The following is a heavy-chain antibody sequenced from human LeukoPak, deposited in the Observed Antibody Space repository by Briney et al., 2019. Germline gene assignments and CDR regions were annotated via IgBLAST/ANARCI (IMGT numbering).Heavy chain of an antibody. V-gene: IGHV3-74*01. CDR1: GFTFSSHW. CDR3: ARAYDYIWGSYDY. Sequence: PGGSLRLSCAASGFTFSSHWMHWVRQAPGKGLVWVSRINSDGSSTSYADSVKGRFTISRDNSKNTLYLQMNSLRAEDTAVYYCARAYDYIWGSYDYWGQGTLVTVSS. CDR2: INSDGSST. D-gene: IGHD3-16*01. J-gene: IGHJ4*02.